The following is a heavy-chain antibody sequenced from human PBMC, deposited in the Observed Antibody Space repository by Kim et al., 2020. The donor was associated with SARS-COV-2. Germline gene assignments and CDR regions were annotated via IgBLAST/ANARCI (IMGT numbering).Heavy chain of an antibody. J-gene: IGHJ4*02. V-gene: IGHV3-21*01. Sequence: YADSGKGRIPISRDNAKNSLYLQMNSLRAEDTAVYYCARGTVIGGYLDYWGQGTLVTVSS. D-gene: IGHD3-16*02. CDR3: ARGTVIGGYLDY.